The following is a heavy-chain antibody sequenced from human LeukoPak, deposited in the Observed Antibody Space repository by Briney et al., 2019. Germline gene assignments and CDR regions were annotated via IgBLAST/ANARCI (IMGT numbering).Heavy chain of an antibody. J-gene: IGHJ3*02. CDR2: IYSGDST. V-gene: IGHV3-66*02. D-gene: IGHD2-8*01. CDR1: GFTVSSNY. CDR3: ARGGYCTNGVCNEAFDI. Sequence: GGSLRLSCAASGFTVSSNYMSWVRQAPGKGLEWVSIIYSGDSTFYADSVKGRFTISRDNSKNTLFLQMNSLRAEDTAIYYCARGGYCTNGVCNEAFDIWGQGTMVTVSS.